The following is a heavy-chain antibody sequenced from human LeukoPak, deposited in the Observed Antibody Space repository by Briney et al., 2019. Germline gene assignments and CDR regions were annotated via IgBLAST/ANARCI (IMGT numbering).Heavy chain of an antibody. Sequence: GGSLRLSCAASGFTFSSYSMHWVRQAPGKGLEWVALTWYEGSNKYYADSVKGRFTISRDNSKNTLYLQMNSLRAEDTAVYYCARDGGYSNYANSMDVWGQGTTVTVSS. V-gene: IGHV3-33*01. CDR3: ARDGGYSNYANSMDV. CDR2: TWYEGSNK. D-gene: IGHD4-11*01. J-gene: IGHJ6*02. CDR1: GFTFSSYS.